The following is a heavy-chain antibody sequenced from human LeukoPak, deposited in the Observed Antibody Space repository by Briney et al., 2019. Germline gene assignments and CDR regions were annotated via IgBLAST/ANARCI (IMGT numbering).Heavy chain of an antibody. D-gene: IGHD6-19*01. V-gene: IGHV4-4*07. CDR2: IYTSGST. Sequence: SETLSLTCTVPGGSISSYYWSWIRQPAGKGLEWIGRIYTSGSTNYNPSLKSRVTMSVDTSKNQFSLKLSSVTAADTAVYYCARVFSSGWYAGDAFDIWGQGTMVTVSS. CDR3: ARVFSSGWYAGDAFDI. J-gene: IGHJ3*02. CDR1: GGSISSYY.